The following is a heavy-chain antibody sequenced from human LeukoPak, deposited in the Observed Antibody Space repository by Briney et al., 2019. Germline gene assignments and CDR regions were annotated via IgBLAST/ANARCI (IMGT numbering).Heavy chain of an antibody. CDR2: IIPIFGTA. J-gene: IGHJ4*02. CDR1: GGTFSSYA. Sequence: ASVKVSCKASGGTFSSYAISWVRQAPGQGLEWMGGIIPIFGTANYAQKFQGRVTITADESTSTAYMELSRLRSDDTAVYYCARSGYSSGWFWLGIDYWGQGTLVTVSS. V-gene: IGHV1-69*13. CDR3: ARSGYSSGWFWLGIDY. D-gene: IGHD6-19*01.